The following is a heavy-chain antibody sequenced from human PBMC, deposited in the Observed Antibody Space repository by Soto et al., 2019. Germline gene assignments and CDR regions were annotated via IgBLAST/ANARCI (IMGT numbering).Heavy chain of an antibody. CDR2: ISSSSSTI. D-gene: IGHD2-15*01. CDR1: GFTFSSYS. J-gene: IGHJ4*02. V-gene: IGHV3-48*01. Sequence: GGSLRLSCAASGFTFSSYSMNWVRQAPGKGLEWVSYISSSSSTIYYADSVKGRFTISRDNAKNSLYLQMNSLRAEDTAVYYCASLVVVAATTLYYWGQGTLVTVSS. CDR3: ASLVVVAATTLYY.